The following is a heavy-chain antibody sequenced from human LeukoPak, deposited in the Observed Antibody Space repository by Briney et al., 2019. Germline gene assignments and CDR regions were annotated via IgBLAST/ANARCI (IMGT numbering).Heavy chain of an antibody. V-gene: IGHV3-23*01. CDR3: AKDRDIVATTGTFDY. Sequence: SGGSLRLSCAASGFTFSSYAMSWVRQAPGKGPEWVSAISHSGGTTYYADSVKGRFTISRDNSKNTLYLQMNSLRAEDTAVYYCAKDRDIVATTGTFDYWGQGTLVTVSS. CDR2: ISHSGGTT. J-gene: IGHJ4*02. D-gene: IGHD5-12*01. CDR1: GFTFSSYA.